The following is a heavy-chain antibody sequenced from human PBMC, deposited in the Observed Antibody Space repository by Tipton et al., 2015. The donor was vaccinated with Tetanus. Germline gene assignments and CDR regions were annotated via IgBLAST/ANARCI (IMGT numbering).Heavy chain of an antibody. CDR1: GVSIRSSSYF. CDR2: IFYTGSR. Sequence: LRLSCAVSGVSIRSSSYFWGWIRQPPGKGLEWIGHIFYTGSRHYNPSLESRFTISLDTSKNRFSLKLTSVTAADAAVYYCARGITDGYNRRLDYWGQGLRVAVS. J-gene: IGHJ4*02. V-gene: IGHV4-39*02. CDR3: ARGITDGYNRRLDY. D-gene: IGHD5-24*01.